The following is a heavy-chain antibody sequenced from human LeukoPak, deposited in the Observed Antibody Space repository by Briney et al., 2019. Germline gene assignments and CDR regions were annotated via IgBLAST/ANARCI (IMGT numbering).Heavy chain of an antibody. CDR2: IWYDGSNK. Sequence: GGSLRLSCAASGFTFSSYGMHWVRQAPGKGLEWVEVIWYDGSNKYYADSVKGRYTISRDNSKNTLYLQMNSLRAEDTAVYYCARGPLENAAMVFSVGYYFGYWGQGTLVTVSS. D-gene: IGHD5-18*01. CDR3: ARGPLENAAMVFSVGYYFGY. CDR1: GFTFSSYG. V-gene: IGHV3-33*01. J-gene: IGHJ4*02.